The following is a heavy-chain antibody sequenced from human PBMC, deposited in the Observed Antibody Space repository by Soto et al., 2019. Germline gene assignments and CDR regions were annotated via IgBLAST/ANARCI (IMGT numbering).Heavy chain of an antibody. J-gene: IGHJ6*02. Sequence: QVQLVQSGAEVKKPGSSVKVSCKASGGTFSSYAISWVRQAPGQGLEWMGGIIPIFGTANYAQKFQGRVTITAEESTSTAYMELSSLRSEDTAVYYCARAGGYCSGGSCYLHYYYGMDVWGQGTTVTVSS. D-gene: IGHD2-15*01. CDR2: IIPIFGTA. CDR3: ARAGGYCSGGSCYLHYYYGMDV. CDR1: GGTFSSYA. V-gene: IGHV1-69*01.